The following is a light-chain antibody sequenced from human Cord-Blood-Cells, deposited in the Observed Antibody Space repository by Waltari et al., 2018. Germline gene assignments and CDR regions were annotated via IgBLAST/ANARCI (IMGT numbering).Light chain of an antibody. CDR2: DAS. CDR3: QQRSNWHPLT. CDR1: QSVSSY. J-gene: IGKJ4*01. V-gene: IGKV3-11*01. Sequence: EIVLTQSPATLSLSPGERATLSCRASQSVSSYLAWYQQKPGQAPRLLIYDASNRATGIPARFSGSGSGTDFTLTISSLEPEEFAVYYCQQRSNWHPLTFGGGTKVEIK.